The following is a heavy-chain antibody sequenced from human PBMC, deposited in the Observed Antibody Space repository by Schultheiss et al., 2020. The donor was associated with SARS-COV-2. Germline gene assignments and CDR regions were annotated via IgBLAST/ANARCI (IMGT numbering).Heavy chain of an antibody. D-gene: IGHD3-22*01. CDR1: GGSISNYY. CDR3: ARITMIVVVTTHHDAFDI. Sequence: SETLSLTCTVSGGSISNYYWTWIRQPPGKGLEWVGYIYYSGSTNYNPSLKSRVTMSLDTSKNQFSLNLDSVTAADTAVYYCARITMIVVVTTHHDAFDIWGQGTMVTVSS. V-gene: IGHV4-59*01. J-gene: IGHJ3*02. CDR2: IYYSGST.